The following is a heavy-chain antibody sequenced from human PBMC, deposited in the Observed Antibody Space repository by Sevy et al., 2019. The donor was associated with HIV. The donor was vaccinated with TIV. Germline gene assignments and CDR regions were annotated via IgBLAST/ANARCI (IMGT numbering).Heavy chain of an antibody. Sequence: GGSLRLSCVGSGFTFREYSMNWVRQAPGKGLEWVSYISGSRTTIEHADYVKGRFSMSRDNADNSVFLQMNRLSVEDTAVYYCARSLAAAENYFDPWGQGTLVTVSS. D-gene: IGHD6-13*01. V-gene: IGHV3-48*01. CDR2: ISGSRTTI. CDR3: ARSLAAAENYFDP. J-gene: IGHJ5*02. CDR1: GFTFREYS.